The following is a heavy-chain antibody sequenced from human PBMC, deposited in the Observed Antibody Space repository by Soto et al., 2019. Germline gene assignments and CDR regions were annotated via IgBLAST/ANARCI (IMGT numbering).Heavy chain of an antibody. D-gene: IGHD6-19*01. Sequence: PSETLSLTCTVSGGSFNSYYWTWIRQPPGKQLEWIGYFSYDGSIHYNPSLKSRVTISLDTSKNQFSLMLTSVNTADAALYYCARGPEYSSGVFAFWGQGALVTVSS. CDR2: FSYDGSI. CDR3: ARGPEYSSGVFAF. V-gene: IGHV4-59*01. CDR1: GGSFNSYY. J-gene: IGHJ5*01.